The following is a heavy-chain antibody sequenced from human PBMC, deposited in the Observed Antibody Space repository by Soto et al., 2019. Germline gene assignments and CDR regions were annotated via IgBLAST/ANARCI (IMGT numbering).Heavy chain of an antibody. CDR3: AREEVPLDY. Sequence: PXETLSLTCAVYGGSFSGYYWSWIRQPPGKGLEWIGEINHSGSTNYNPSLKSRVTISVDTSKNQFSLKLSSVTAADTAVYYCAREEVPLDYWGQGTLVTVSS. CDR2: INHSGST. V-gene: IGHV4-34*01. J-gene: IGHJ4*02. CDR1: GGSFSGYY.